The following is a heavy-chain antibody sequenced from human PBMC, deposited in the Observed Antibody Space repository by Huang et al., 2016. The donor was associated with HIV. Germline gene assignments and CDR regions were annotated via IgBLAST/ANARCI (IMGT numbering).Heavy chain of an antibody. J-gene: IGHJ6*03. CDR2: INYSGNP. CDR1: GGSITSSTYY. V-gene: IGHV4-39*01. CDR3: TRNGVSSTYYRTGYSYMDV. Sequence: QLQLQESGPGLAKPSETLTLTCAVSGGSITSSTYYWGWIRQPPGKRLEWVASINYSGNPYYKSALESRVTISRDTFKNEFYLNLASVTATDTAIYYCTRNGVSSTYYRTGYSYMDVWGKGTTVTVSS. D-gene: IGHD3-10*01.